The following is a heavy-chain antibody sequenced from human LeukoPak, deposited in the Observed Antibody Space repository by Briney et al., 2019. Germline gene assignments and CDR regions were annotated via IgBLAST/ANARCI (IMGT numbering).Heavy chain of an antibody. CDR3: AGSNAPIGSSTTFDY. CDR1: GGSISRGSYY. CDR2: IYNSGST. V-gene: IGHV4-61*02. Sequence: SQTLSLTCIVSGGSISRGSYYWSWIRQPAGKGLEWMGRIYNSGSTNYNPSLKSRVTISTDMSKNQISLKLSSVTAADTAVYYCAGSNAPIGSSTTFDYWGQGTLVTVSS. D-gene: IGHD6-13*01. J-gene: IGHJ4*02.